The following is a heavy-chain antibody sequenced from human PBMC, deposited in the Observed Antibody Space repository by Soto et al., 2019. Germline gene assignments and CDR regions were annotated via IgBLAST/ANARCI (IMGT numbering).Heavy chain of an antibody. D-gene: IGHD5-12*01. CDR1: GGSISSYY. CDR2: IYYTGST. Sequence: QVQLQESGPGLVKPSETLSLTCTVSGGSISSYYWNWIRQPPGVGLEWIGYIYYTGSTNYTPSLKSRVPMSVDTSKNQFSLKLSSVTAADTAVYYCAIGNGYKLDYWGQGTLVTVSS. V-gene: IGHV4-59*08. J-gene: IGHJ4*02. CDR3: AIGNGYKLDY.